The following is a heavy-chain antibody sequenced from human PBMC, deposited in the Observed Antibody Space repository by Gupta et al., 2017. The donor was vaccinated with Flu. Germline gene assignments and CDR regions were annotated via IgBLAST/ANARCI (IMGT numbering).Heavy chain of an antibody. Sequence: VKKPGSSVKVSCKASGGTFSSYAISWVRQAPGQGLEWMGGIIPIFGTANYAQKFQGRVTITADESTSTPYMELSSLRSEDTAVYYCAASLQYQELNFDYWGQGTLVTVSS. CDR3: AASLQYQELNFDY. CDR2: IIPIFGTA. D-gene: IGHD4-11*01. V-gene: IGHV1-69*01. J-gene: IGHJ4*02. CDR1: GGTFSSYA.